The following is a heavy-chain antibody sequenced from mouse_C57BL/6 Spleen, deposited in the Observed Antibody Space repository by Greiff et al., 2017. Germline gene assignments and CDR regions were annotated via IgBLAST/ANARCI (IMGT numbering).Heavy chain of an antibody. Sequence: QVQLQQSGAELVRPGASVTLSCKASGYTFTDYEMHWVKQTPVHGLEWIGAIDPETGGTAYNQKFKGKAILTADKSSSTAYMELRSLTSEDSDVYYCTRKAQATDYWGQGTTLTVSS. J-gene: IGHJ2*01. CDR2: IDPETGGT. D-gene: IGHD3-2*02. V-gene: IGHV1-15*01. CDR3: TRKAQATDY. CDR1: GYTFTDYE.